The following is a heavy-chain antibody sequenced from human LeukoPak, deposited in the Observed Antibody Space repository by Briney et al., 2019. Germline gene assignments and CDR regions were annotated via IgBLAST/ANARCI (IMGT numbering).Heavy chain of an antibody. V-gene: IGHV3-7*01. Sequence: GGSLRLSCVGSGFTFSTYWMSWVRQAPGKGLEWVANIKQDGSEKYYVDSVKGRFSISRDNAKNSLYLQMNSLTDGDTAVYYCARGEYGDHSEYFWYWGQGTLVTVTS. J-gene: IGHJ1*01. CDR2: IKQDGSEK. D-gene: IGHD4-17*01. CDR1: GFTFSTYW. CDR3: ARGEYGDHSEYFWY.